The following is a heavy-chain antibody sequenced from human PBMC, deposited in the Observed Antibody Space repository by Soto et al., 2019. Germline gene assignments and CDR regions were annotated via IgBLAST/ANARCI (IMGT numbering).Heavy chain of an antibody. J-gene: IGHJ6*02. D-gene: IGHD6-13*01. V-gene: IGHV1-18*04. CDR2: ISAYNGNT. CDR1: GYTFTSYG. CDR3: ARDHGRSSSEASYYYYGMDV. Sequence: QVQLVQSGAEVKKPGASVKVSCKASGYTFTSYGISWVRQAPGQGLEWMGWISAYNGNTNYAQKLQGRVTMTTDTSTSAAYMELRSLRSDDTAVYYCARDHGRSSSEASYYYYGMDVWGQGTTVTVSS.